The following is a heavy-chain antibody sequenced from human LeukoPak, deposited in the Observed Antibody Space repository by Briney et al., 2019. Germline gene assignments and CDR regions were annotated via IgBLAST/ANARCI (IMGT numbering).Heavy chain of an antibody. CDR3: APGGPGYYFDY. J-gene: IGHJ4*02. Sequence: AGGSLRLSCAASGFTFSSYAMSWVRQAPGKGLEWVSSISGGGAGTYYADSVKGRFTISRDNSKNTLSLQMNSLRGEDTAVYYCAPGGPGYYFDYWGQGTLVTVSS. CDR2: ISGGGAGT. D-gene: IGHD3-10*01. CDR1: GFTFSSYA. V-gene: IGHV3-23*01.